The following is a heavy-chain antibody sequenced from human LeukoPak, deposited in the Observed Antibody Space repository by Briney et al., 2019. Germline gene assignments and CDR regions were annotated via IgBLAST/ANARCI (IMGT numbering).Heavy chain of an antibody. J-gene: IGHJ4*02. Sequence: SETLSLTCAVYGESFSGYYWSWIRQPPGKGLEWIGENNHSGSTNYNPSLKSRVTISVDTSKNQFSLKLSSVTAADTAVYYCARGGGRYCSSASCHLDYWGQGTLVTVSS. D-gene: IGHD2-2*01. V-gene: IGHV4-34*01. CDR3: ARGGGRYCSSASCHLDY. CDR2: NNHSGST. CDR1: GESFSGYY.